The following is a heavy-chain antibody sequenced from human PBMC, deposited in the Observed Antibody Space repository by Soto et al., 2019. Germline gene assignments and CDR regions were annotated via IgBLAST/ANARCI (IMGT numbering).Heavy chain of an antibody. Sequence: QVQLVQSGAEVKKPGSSVKVSCKASGGTFSSYVFSWVRQAPGQGLECMGGIIPVPGRANYAQKFQGRVTFTADESTSTVYMELSSLTSEDTAVYYCARGWNDCPYWGQGTLVTVSS. J-gene: IGHJ4*02. CDR1: GGTFSSYV. V-gene: IGHV1-69*01. CDR2: IIPVPGRA. CDR3: ARGWNDCPY. D-gene: IGHD1-1*01.